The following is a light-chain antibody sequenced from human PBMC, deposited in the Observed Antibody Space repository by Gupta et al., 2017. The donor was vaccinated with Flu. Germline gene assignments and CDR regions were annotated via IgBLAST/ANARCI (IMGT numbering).Light chain of an antibody. Sequence: TSTRESGVPDRFRGSGSGTDFNLTISSLQAEDGAVFDCQQYYRTPYTFGQGTKLEIK. CDR3: QQYYRTPYT. CDR2: TS. V-gene: IGKV4-1*01. J-gene: IGKJ2*01.